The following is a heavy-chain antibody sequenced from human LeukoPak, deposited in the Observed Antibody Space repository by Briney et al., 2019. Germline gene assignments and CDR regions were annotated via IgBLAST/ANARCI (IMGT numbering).Heavy chain of an antibody. J-gene: IGHJ5*02. Sequence: PSETLSLTCTVSGGSITSYDWSWIRQPAGKGLEWIGRIYTSGSTKYNPSLKSRVSMSLDTSKNPFSLNVSSVTAADTAIYYCERVWATTFDPWGQGTLVTVSS. D-gene: IGHD3-16*01. V-gene: IGHV4-4*07. CDR2: IYTSGST. CDR1: GGSITSYD. CDR3: ERVWATTFDP.